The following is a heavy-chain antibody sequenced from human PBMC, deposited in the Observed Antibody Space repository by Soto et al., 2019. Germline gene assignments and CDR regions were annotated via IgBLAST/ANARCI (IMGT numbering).Heavy chain of an antibody. Sequence: EVQLVESGGGVVRPGGSLRLSCAASGFTFDDYGMSWVRQAPGKGLEWVSGINWSGGSTGYADSVKGRFTISRDNAKNSLYLKMNSLRAEDTALYHCARVQYDFWSRKTGEMAFDYWGQGTLVTVSS. CDR3: ARVQYDFWSRKTGEMAFDY. J-gene: IGHJ4*02. V-gene: IGHV3-20*01. CDR2: INWSGGST. CDR1: GFTFDDYG. D-gene: IGHD3-3*01.